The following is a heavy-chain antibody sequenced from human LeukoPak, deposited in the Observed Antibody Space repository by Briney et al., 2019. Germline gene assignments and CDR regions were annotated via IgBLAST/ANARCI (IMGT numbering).Heavy chain of an antibody. J-gene: IGHJ2*01. CDR3: AKSLAAADYWYFDL. Sequence: GGSLRLSCAASGFTFSSYWMSWVRQAPGKGLEWVSGVSGSGGSTYYADSVKGRSTISKDNSKNTLYLRMSSLRAGDTAVYYCAKSLAAADYWYFDLWGRGTLVTVSS. CDR1: GFTFSSYW. CDR2: VSGSGGST. V-gene: IGHV3-23*01. D-gene: IGHD6-13*01.